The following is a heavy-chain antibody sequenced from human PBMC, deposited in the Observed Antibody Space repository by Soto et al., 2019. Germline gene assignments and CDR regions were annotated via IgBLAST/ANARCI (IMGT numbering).Heavy chain of an antibody. Sequence: QTQLVQSGAEVKKPGASVRVSCRASGYTFTAYGISWVRQAPGQGLEWMGWISGYNGNTKYAQKLQGRVTMTSDTSTSPARLELRSLTSYDTAVYYCARDNGPWMVDYWGQGTLVTVSS. D-gene: IGHD2-8*01. CDR3: ARDNGPWMVDY. CDR1: GYTFTAYG. CDR2: ISGYNGNT. V-gene: IGHV1-18*01. J-gene: IGHJ4*02.